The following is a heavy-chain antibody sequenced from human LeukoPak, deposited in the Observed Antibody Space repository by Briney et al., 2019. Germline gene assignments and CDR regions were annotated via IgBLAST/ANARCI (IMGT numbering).Heavy chain of an antibody. Sequence: PGGSLRLSCVGSEFTFSTYWMSWVRQAPGEGLEWLGNIKQDGREEYYVDSVKGRFTISGDNAKNSLYLQINSLRADDTAIYYCATEYKGYWGQGTLVTVSS. CDR1: EFTFSTYW. V-gene: IGHV3-7*05. D-gene: IGHD2-15*01. J-gene: IGHJ4*02. CDR2: IKQDGREE. CDR3: ATEYKGY.